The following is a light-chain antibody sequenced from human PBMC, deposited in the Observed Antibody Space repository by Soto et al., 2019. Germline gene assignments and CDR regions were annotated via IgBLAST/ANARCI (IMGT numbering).Light chain of an antibody. CDR2: DAS. CDR3: QQYESLPPR. V-gene: IGKV1-33*01. CDR1: QGINNY. J-gene: IGKJ3*01. Sequence: DIQMTQSPSSLSASVGDRVTITCQASQGINNYLNWYQQKPAKPPKLLIYDASNLEAGVPSRFSGSGSGTDFTFSITSLQPEDVATYYWQQYESLPPRFGPGTTVEIK.